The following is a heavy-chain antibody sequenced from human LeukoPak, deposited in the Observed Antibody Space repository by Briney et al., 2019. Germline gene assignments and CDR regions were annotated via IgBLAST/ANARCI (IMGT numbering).Heavy chain of an antibody. CDR2: ISGSGGST. CDR1: GFTFSSYA. V-gene: IGHV3-23*01. J-gene: IGHJ4*02. D-gene: IGHD3-10*01. CDR3: AKLSTITMVRGVQDY. Sequence: GGSLRLSCAASGFTFSSYAMGWVRQAPGKGLEWVSAISGSGGSTYYADSVKGRFTISRDNSKNTLYLQMNSLRAEDTAVYYCAKLSTITMVRGVQDYWGQGTLVTVSS.